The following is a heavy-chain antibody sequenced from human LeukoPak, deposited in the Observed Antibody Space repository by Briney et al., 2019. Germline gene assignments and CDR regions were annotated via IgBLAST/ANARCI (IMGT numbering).Heavy chain of an antibody. J-gene: IGHJ3*02. Sequence: ASVKVSCKASGYTFTSYAMHWVRQAPGQRLEWMGWINAGNGNTKYSQEFQGRVTITRDTSASTAYMELSSLRSEDMAVYYCARAKMATISVAFDIWGQGTMVTVSS. D-gene: IGHD5-24*01. CDR2: INAGNGNT. V-gene: IGHV1-3*03. CDR3: ARAKMATISVAFDI. CDR1: GYTFTSYA.